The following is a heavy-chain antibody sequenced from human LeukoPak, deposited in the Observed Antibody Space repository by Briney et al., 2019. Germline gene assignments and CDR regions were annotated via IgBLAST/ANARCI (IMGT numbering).Heavy chain of an antibody. CDR1: GFTVSSNY. V-gene: IGHV3-66*02. Sequence: GGSLRLSCAASGFTVSSNYMSWVRQAPGEGLEWVSVIYSGGSTYYADSVKGRFTISRDNSKNTLYLQMNSLRAEDTAVYYCARVLGYDFWSGLDYWGRGTLVTVSS. D-gene: IGHD3-3*01. CDR2: IYSGGST. J-gene: IGHJ4*02. CDR3: ARVLGYDFWSGLDY.